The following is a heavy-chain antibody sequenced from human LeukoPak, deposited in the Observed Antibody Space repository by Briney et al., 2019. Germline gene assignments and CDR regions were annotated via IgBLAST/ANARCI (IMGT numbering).Heavy chain of an antibody. V-gene: IGHV1-69*05. CDR2: IIPIFGTA. D-gene: IGHD3-22*01. CDR3: ARVGYYDRQPSDY. CDR1: GGTFSSYA. Sequence: WVKVSCKASGGTFSSYAISLVRQAPGQGLEWMGWIIPIFGTANYAQKFQGRVTITTDEPTSTAYMELSSLRSEYTAVYYCARVGYYDRQPSDYWGRGTLVTVSS. J-gene: IGHJ4*02.